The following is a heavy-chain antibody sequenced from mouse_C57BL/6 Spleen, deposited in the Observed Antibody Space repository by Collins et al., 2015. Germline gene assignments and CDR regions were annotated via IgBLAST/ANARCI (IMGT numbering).Heavy chain of an antibody. Sequence: QVQLQQPGAELVVPGASVKLSCKASGYTFTSYWMHWVKQRPGQGLEWIGEIDPSDSYTNYNQKFKAKSTLTVDKSSSTAYMQLSSLTSEDSAVYYCAKGGGYGFAYWGQGTLVTVSA. CDR2: IDPSDSYT. J-gene: IGHJ3*01. D-gene: IGHD2-14*01. CDR1: GYTFTSYW. CDR3: AKGGGYGFAY. V-gene: IGHV1-69*01.